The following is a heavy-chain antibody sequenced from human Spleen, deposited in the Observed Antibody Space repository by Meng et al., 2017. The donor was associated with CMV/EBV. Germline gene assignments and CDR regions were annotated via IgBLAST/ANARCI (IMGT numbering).Heavy chain of an antibody. D-gene: IGHD5-24*01. CDR1: GFTFSSYD. CDR2: ISYDGSNK. CDR3: ATLPIEMATTTGDY. J-gene: IGHJ4*02. Sequence: SGFTFSSYDMSWVRQAPGKGLEWVAVISYDGSNKYYADSVKGRFTISRDNSKNTLYLQMNSLRAEDTAVYYCATLPIEMATTTGDYWGQGTLVTVSS. V-gene: IGHV3-30*03.